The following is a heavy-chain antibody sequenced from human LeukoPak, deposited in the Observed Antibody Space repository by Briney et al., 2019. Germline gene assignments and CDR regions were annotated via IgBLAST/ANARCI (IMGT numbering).Heavy chain of an antibody. D-gene: IGHD3-10*01. J-gene: IGHJ4*02. CDR1: GGSISSYY. CDR2: IHYSGTT. V-gene: IGHV4-59*01. Sequence: PSETLSLTCTVSGGSISSYYWGWIRQTPGKGLEWIAYIHYSGTTNYNPSLKRRVTISLDTSKNHFSLKLTSVTAADTAVYYCARALGPYGSGTAFYFDNWGRGTLITVSS. CDR3: ARALGPYGSGTAFYFDN.